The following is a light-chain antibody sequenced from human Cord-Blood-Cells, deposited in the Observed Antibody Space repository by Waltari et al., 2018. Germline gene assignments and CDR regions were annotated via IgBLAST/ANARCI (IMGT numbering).Light chain of an antibody. V-gene: IGLV2-14*01. Sequence: QSTLTQPASVSGSPGQSIPISCTGTSRDVGGYNYVSWYQQPPGKAPKLMIYEVSNRPSGGYNRFSGSRAGNTASLTISGLQAEDEADYYCSSYTSSSTLVFGGGTKLTVL. J-gene: IGLJ3*02. CDR1: SRDVGGYNY. CDR3: SSYTSSSTLV. CDR2: EVS.